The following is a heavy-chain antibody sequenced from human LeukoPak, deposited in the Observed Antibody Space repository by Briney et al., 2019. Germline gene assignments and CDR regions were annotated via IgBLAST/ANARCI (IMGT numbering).Heavy chain of an antibody. D-gene: IGHD5-18*01. Sequence: ASVKVSCKASGYTFTNYYMHWVRQAPGQGLEWMGIINPSGGGTSYAQKFQGRLTMTRDTSTTTVYMELSSLRSEDTAMYYCARDLFYVDTGFDYWGQGTLVTVSS. CDR3: ARDLFYVDTGFDY. J-gene: IGHJ4*02. V-gene: IGHV1-46*01. CDR2: INPSGGGT. CDR1: GYTFTNYY.